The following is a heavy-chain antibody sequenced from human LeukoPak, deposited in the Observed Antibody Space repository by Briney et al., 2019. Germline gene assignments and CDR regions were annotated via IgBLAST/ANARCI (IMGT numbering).Heavy chain of an antibody. J-gene: IGHJ5*02. CDR2: INHSGST. D-gene: IGHD4-17*01. CDR3: ARAARDGDYVGWFDP. V-gene: IGHV4-34*01. CDR1: GGPFSGYY. Sequence: PSETLSLTCAVYGGPFSGYYWSWIRQPPGKGLEWIGEINHSGSTNYNPSLKSRVTISVDTSKNQFSLKLSSVTAADTAVYYCARAARDGDYVGWFDPWGQGTLVTVSS.